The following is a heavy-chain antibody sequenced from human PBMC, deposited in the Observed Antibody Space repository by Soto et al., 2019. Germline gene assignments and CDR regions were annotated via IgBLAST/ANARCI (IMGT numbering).Heavy chain of an antibody. CDR3: ARARSDF. V-gene: IGHV3-49*03. CDR1: GFIFGDYA. Sequence: EVQLVESGGGLVHPGGSLRLSCTTSGFIFGDYAMSWFRQAPGKGLGRVGFIAAKAYGGATEYAESVKGRFIISRDDSHSIAYLQVPSLRTEDTAVYYCARARSDFWGQGTLVTVSS. CDR2: IAAKAYGGAT. J-gene: IGHJ4*02.